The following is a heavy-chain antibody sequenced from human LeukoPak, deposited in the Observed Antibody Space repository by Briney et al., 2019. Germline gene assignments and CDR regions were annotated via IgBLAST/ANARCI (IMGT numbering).Heavy chain of an antibody. V-gene: IGHV3-15*07. CDR2: IKSKTDGGTT. CDR3: TTAYRWTTVAAFDY. J-gene: IGHJ4*02. Sequence: GGSLRLSCAVSGFTFSNAWMNWVRQAPGKGLEWVGRIKSKTDGGTTDYAAPVKGRFTVSRDDSENTVYLQMNSLKIEDTAVYYCTTAYRWTTVAAFDYWGQGTLVTVSS. CDR1: GFTFSNAW. D-gene: IGHD4-23*01.